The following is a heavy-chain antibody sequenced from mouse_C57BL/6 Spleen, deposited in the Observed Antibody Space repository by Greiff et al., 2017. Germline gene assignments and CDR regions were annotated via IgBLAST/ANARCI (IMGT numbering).Heavy chain of an antibody. J-gene: IGHJ4*01. CDR3: ARCNLLRGMDY. D-gene: IGHD2-1*01. Sequence: VQLQQSGAELMKPGASVKLSCKATGYTFTGYWIEWVKQRPGHGLEWIGDILPGSGSTNNNEKFKGKATFTADTSSNTAYMQLSSLTTEDSAIYYCARCNLLRGMDYWGQGTSVTVSS. CDR1: GYTFTGYW. CDR2: ILPGSGST. V-gene: IGHV1-9*01.